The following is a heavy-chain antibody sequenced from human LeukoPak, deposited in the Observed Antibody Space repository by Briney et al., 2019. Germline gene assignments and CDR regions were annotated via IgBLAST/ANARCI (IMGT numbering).Heavy chain of an antibody. CDR2: IYKSGST. D-gene: IGHD2-15*01. CDR3: ARDQGVAATV. V-gene: IGHV4-39*07. Sequence: SETLSLTCTVSGGSISSSTDYWGWIRQPPGKGLEWIGNIYKSGSTYYNPSLKSRVSISVDTSKNQFSLKLSSVTAADTAVYYCARDQGVAATVWGQGTLVTVSS. J-gene: IGHJ4*02. CDR1: GGSISSSTDY.